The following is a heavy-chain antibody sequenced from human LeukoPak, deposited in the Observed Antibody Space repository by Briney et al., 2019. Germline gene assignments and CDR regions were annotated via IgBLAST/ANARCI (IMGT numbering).Heavy chain of an antibody. Sequence: PGGSLRLSCAASGFTFSSYAMSWVRQAPGKGLEWVSAISGSGGSTYYADSLKGRFTISRDNSKNTLYLQMNSLRAEDTAVYYCAKGGYCSGGSCYHHYFDYWGQGTLVTVSS. CDR2: ISGSGGST. CDR1: GFTFSSYA. D-gene: IGHD2-15*01. J-gene: IGHJ4*02. V-gene: IGHV3-23*01. CDR3: AKGGYCSGGSCYHHYFDY.